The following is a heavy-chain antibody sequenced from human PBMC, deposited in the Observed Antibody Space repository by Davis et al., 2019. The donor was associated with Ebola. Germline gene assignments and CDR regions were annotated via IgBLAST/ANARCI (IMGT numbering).Heavy chain of an antibody. CDR3: SRTDHFCSGGSCYSRDDFHY. CDR1: GGSISGYY. CDR2: IYSSGGT. V-gene: IGHV4-59*13. Sequence: SETLSLTCTVPGGSISGYYWSWIRQPPGKGLEWIGYIYSSGGTEYTPSLKSRVTMSVDTSKSQFSLKLSAVTAADTAVYYCSRTDHFCSGGSCYSRDDFHYWGQGILVTVSS. D-gene: IGHD2-15*01. J-gene: IGHJ4*02.